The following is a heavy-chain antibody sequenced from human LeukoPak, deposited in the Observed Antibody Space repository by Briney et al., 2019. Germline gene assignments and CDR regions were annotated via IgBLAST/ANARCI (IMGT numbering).Heavy chain of an antibody. J-gene: IGHJ6*03. CDR3: AKGFYGDYVLDYYYYMDV. CDR1: GFTFSSYA. V-gene: IGHV3-23*01. Sequence: GGSLRLSCAASGFTFSSYAMSWVRQAPGKGLEWVSAISGSGGSTYYADSVKGRFTISRDNSKNTLYLQMNSLRVEDTAVYYCAKGFYGDYVLDYYYYMDVWGKETTVTVSS. D-gene: IGHD4-17*01. CDR2: ISGSGGST.